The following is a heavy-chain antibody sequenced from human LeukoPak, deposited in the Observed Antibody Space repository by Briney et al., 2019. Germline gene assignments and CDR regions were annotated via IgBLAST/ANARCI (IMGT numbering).Heavy chain of an antibody. V-gene: IGHV4-39*07. CDR3: ARDTGQYAPGTPGFTRFDP. CDR1: GGSISSTNYY. D-gene: IGHD3-10*01. J-gene: IGHJ5*02. CDR2: IYNSGST. Sequence: QTSETLSLTCTVSGGSISSTNYYWGWIRQPPGKGLEWIGSIYNSGSTYYNPSLKSRVIVSLDTSKNQFSLRLTSVTAADTAVYYCARDTGQYAPGTPGFTRFDPWGQGTLVTVSS.